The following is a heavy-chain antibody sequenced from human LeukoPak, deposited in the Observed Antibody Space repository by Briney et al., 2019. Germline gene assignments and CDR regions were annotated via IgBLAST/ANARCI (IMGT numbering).Heavy chain of an antibody. V-gene: IGHV1-69*05. J-gene: IGHJ3*02. D-gene: IGHD3-3*01. CDR1: GGTFSNHA. CDR2: IIPLYGTA. Sequence: ASVKVSCKTFGGTFSNHAISWVRRAPGQGLEWMGGIIPLYGTANYAQKFRGRVTIITDESTTTTYMELTSLTSEDTAVYYCAREYTIPFDAFDMWGQGTMVTVSS. CDR3: AREYTIPFDAFDM.